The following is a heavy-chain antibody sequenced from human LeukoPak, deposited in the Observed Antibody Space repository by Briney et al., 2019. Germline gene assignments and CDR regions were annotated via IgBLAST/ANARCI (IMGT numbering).Heavy chain of an antibody. Sequence: GGPLRLSCAASGFTFSSYAMSWVRQAPGKGLEWVSAISGSGGSTYYADSVKGRFTISRDNSKNTLYLQMNSLRAEDTAVYYCAKEAVSSGWYFEAFDIWGQGKMVSVSS. CDR3: AKEAVSSGWYFEAFDI. CDR1: GFTFSSYA. V-gene: IGHV3-23*01. CDR2: ISGSGGST. J-gene: IGHJ3*02. D-gene: IGHD6-19*01.